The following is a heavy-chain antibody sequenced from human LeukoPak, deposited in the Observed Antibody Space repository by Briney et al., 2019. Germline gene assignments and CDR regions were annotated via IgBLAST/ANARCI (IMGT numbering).Heavy chain of an antibody. CDR3: ARTQVAINNFDY. CDR2: INSDGSST. J-gene: IGHJ4*02. CDR1: GFTFSSYW. V-gene: IGHV3-74*01. D-gene: IGHD5-12*01. Sequence: GGSLRLSCAASGFTFSSYWMHWVRQAPGKGLVWVSRINSDGSSTSYADSVKGRFTISRDNAKNTLYLQMNSLRAEDTAVYYCARTQVAINNFDYWGQGTLVTVSS.